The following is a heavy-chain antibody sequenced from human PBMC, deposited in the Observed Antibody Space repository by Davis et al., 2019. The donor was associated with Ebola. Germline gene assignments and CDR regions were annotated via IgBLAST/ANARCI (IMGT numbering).Heavy chain of an antibody. Sequence: GGSLRLSCAASGFTFSDYYMNWFRQAPGKGLEWISYVSSSSSWTKYADSVKGRFTVSRDNAKNLLYLQMNSLRDEDTAVYYCGRGQRSGNSFGGDYWGQGTLVTVSS. CDR2: VSSSSSWT. J-gene: IGHJ4*02. CDR1: GFTFSDYY. CDR3: GRGQRSGNSFGGDY. D-gene: IGHD4-23*01. V-gene: IGHV3-11*06.